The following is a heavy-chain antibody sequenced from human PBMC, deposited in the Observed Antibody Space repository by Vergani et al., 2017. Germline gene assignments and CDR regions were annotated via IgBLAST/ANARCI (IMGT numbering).Heavy chain of an antibody. D-gene: IGHD3-22*01. CDR2: ISYDGSNR. J-gene: IGHJ4*02. V-gene: IGHV3-30*01. Sequence: QVQLVESGGGVVQPGRSLRLSCAASGFNFSSHAMHWVRQAPGKGIEWVAVISYDGSNRYYADSVKGRFTISRDNSKNTLYLQMNSLRAEDTAVYYCVRADYDRSGYYFRYWGQGTLVTVSS. CDR1: GFNFSSHA. CDR3: VRADYDRSGYYFRY.